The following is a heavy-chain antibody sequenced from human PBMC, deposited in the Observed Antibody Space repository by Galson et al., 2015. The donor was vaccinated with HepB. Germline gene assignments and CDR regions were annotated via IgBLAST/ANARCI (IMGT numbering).Heavy chain of an antibody. V-gene: IGHV1-8*01. CDR3: ARGTGIAAAGTPLDFDY. CDR1: GYTFTSYD. CDR2: MNPNSGNT. D-gene: IGHD6-13*01. J-gene: IGHJ4*02. Sequence: SVKVSCKASGYTFTSYDINWMRQATGQGLEWMGWMNPNSGNTGYAQKFQGRVTMTRNTSISTAYMELSSLRSEDTAVYYCARGTGIAAAGTPLDFDYWGQGTLVTVSS.